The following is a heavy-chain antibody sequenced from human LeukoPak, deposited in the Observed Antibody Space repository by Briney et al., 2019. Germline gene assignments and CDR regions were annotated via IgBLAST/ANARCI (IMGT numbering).Heavy chain of an antibody. D-gene: IGHD6-6*01. CDR2: INRSGGT. CDR3: AIRKRVVAARPTNWFDP. CDR1: GGSITSGSYF. V-gene: IGHV4-61*10. J-gene: IGHJ5*02. Sequence: SETLSLTCTVSGGSITSGSYFWTWIRQPAGKGLEWLGEINRSGGTNYNPSLKSRVTISVDTSKNQFSLKLSSVTAADTAVYYCAIRKRVVAARPTNWFDPWGQGTLVTVSS.